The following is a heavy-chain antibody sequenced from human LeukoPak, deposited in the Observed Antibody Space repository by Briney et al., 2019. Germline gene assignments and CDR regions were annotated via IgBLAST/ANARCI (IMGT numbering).Heavy chain of an antibody. CDR1: GFTFSSYG. Sequence: GGSLRLSCAASGFTFSSYGMHWVRQAPGKGLEWVAVISYDGSNKYYADSVKGRFTISRDNSKNTLYLQMNSLRAEDTAVYYCAKLTIFGVVTKDYGMDVWGQGTTVTVFS. CDR3: AKLTIFGVVTKDYGMDV. V-gene: IGHV3-30*18. J-gene: IGHJ6*02. D-gene: IGHD3-3*01. CDR2: ISYDGSNK.